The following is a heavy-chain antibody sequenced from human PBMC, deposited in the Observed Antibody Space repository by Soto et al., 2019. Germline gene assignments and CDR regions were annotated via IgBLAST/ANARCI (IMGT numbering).Heavy chain of an antibody. CDR3: ARGLITGSQYSGGWYYFDS. CDR2: IYYSGST. D-gene: IGHD1-26*01. Sequence: SETLSLTFTVSGGSISSGGYYWSWIRQHPGKGLEWIGSIYYSGSTCYNPSLKSRVTISVDTSKNQFSLKLSSVTAADTAVYYCARGLITGSQYSGGWYYFDSWGQGTQVTVSS. V-gene: IGHV4-31*03. CDR1: GGSISSGGYY. J-gene: IGHJ4*02.